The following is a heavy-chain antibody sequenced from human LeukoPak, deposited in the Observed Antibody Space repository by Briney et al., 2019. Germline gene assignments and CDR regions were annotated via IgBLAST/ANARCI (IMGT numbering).Heavy chain of an antibody. CDR2: VDPDDGQR. D-gene: IGHD4-11*01. CDR3: AAVSGHYTLLDA. J-gene: IGHJ5*02. CDR1: GYTLNDIS. Sequence: ASVKVSCKISGYTLNDISVHWVRQPPGKGLEWMGGVDPDDGQRVYAPRLQGRVTMTEDTSTNTAYMELSRLRSEDTAVYFCAAVSGHYTLLDAWGQGALVTVST. V-gene: IGHV1-24*01.